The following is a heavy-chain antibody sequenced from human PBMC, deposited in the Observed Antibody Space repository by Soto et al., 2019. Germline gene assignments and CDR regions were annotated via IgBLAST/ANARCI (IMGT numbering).Heavy chain of an antibody. CDR1: GFTFSSYA. D-gene: IGHD2-21*01. V-gene: IGHV3-64*01. CDR2: ITSNGGNT. CDR3: ARRIPFGYGMDV. Sequence: DSGGGLVPPGGSLRLSCAASGFTFSSYAMHWVRQAPGKGLEYVSAITSNGGNTDYASSVKGRVTISRDNSKNTLYLQMGSLRAEDMAVYYCARRIPFGYGMDVWGQGTTVTVSS. J-gene: IGHJ6*02.